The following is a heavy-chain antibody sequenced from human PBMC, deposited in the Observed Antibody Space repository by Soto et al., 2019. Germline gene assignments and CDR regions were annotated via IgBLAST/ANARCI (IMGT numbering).Heavy chain of an antibody. CDR3: ARRYCSSTRCTSKYSAMDV. D-gene: IGHD2-2*01. V-gene: IGHV5-10-1*01. J-gene: IGHJ6*02. CDR2: IDPSDAYT. CDR1: GYSFSSYW. Sequence: GESLKISCKGFGYSFSSYWISWVRQMPGKGLEWMGRIDPSDAYTNYSPSFQGHVTISTDKSISTAYLQWSSLRASDTAMYYCARRYCSSTRCTSKYSAMDVWGQGTTVTVSS.